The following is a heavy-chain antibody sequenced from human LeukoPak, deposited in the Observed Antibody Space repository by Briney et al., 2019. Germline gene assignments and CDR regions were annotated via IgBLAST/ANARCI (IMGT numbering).Heavy chain of an antibody. V-gene: IGHV4-39*07. CDR1: GGSISSSSYY. Sequence: PSETLSLTCTVSGGSISSSSYYWGWIRQPPGKGLEWIGNIYYSGSTYYNPSLKSRVTMSVDTSKNQFSLKLSSVTAADTAVYYCAREGRYSSSGVPTWSQGTLVTVSS. D-gene: IGHD6-6*01. CDR2: IYYSGST. CDR3: AREGRYSSSGVPT. J-gene: IGHJ5*02.